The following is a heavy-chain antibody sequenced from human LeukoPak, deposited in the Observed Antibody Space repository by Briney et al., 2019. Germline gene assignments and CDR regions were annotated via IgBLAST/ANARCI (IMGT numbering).Heavy chain of an antibody. CDR3: ARSPPLGVDY. CDR2: IYQSGIT. V-gene: IGHV4-30-2*01. J-gene: IGHJ4*02. D-gene: IGHD3-16*01. CDR1: GGSVSSGGYY. Sequence: SEALSLTCTVSGGSVSSGGYYWTWIRQPPLKGLEWIGAIYQSGITYYNPSLKSRVTISVDRSKNQFSLKVKSVTVADTAVYYCARSPPLGVDYWGQGTRVTVSS.